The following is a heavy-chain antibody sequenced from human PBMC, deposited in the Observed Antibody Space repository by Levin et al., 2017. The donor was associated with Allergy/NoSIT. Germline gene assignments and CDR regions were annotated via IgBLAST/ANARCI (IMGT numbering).Heavy chain of an antibody. V-gene: IGHV4-34*01. CDR1: GGSFSGYY. D-gene: IGHD3-3*01. J-gene: IGHJ6*03. CDR3: ARTSLFWSGYHYYYYYMDV. Sequence: SQTLSLTCAVYGGSFSGYYWSWIRQPPGKGLEWIGEINHSGSTNYNPSLKSRVTISVDTSKNQFSLKLSSVTAADTAVYYCARTSLFWSGYHYYYYYMDVWGKGTTVTVSS. CDR2: INHSGST.